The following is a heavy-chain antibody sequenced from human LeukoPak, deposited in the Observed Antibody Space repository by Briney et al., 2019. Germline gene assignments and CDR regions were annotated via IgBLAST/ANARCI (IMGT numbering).Heavy chain of an antibody. Sequence: RASVKVSCKASGYIFTSYGISWVRQAPGQGLEWMGWISAYNGNTNYAQKLQGRVTMTTDTSTSTAYMELRSLRSDDTAVYYCARVLGYCSGGSCYSEDYWGQGTLVTVSS. CDR2: ISAYNGNT. CDR3: ARVLGYCSGGSCYSEDY. J-gene: IGHJ4*02. CDR1: GYIFTSYG. D-gene: IGHD2-15*01. V-gene: IGHV1-18*01.